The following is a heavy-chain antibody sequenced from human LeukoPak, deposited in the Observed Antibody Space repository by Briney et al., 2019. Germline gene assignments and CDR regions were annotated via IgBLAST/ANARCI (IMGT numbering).Heavy chain of an antibody. CDR2: ISAYNGNT. CDR1: GYTFTSYG. J-gene: IGHJ4*02. V-gene: IGHV1-18*01. D-gene: IGHD2-8*01. Sequence: ASVKVSCKASGYTFTSYGISCVRQAPGQGLEWMGWISAYNGNTNYAQKLQGRVTMTTDTSTSTAYMELRSLRSDDTAVYYCARAPYCTNGVCYEAFYFDYWGQGTLVTVSS. CDR3: ARAPYCTNGVCYEAFYFDY.